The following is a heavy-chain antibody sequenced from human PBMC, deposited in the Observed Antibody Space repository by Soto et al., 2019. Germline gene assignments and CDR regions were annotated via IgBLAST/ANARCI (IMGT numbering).Heavy chain of an antibody. D-gene: IGHD6-13*01. J-gene: IGHJ4*02. CDR3: ARLVIAAAGPDFDY. CDR1: GGSISSSSYY. CDR2: IYYSGST. Sequence: SETLSLTCTVSGGSISSSSYYWGWIRQPPGKGLEWIGSIYYSGSTYYSPSLKSRVTISVDTSKNQFSLKLSSVTAADTAVYYCARLVIAAAGPDFDYWGQGTLVTVSS. V-gene: IGHV4-39*01.